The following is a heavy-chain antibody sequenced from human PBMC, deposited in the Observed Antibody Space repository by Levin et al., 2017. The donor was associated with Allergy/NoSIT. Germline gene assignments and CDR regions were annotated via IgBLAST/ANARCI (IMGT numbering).Heavy chain of an antibody. CDR1: GFTVSSNY. CDR3: AGRGRYGDYYYYGMDV. D-gene: IGHD4-17*01. Sequence: GGSLRLSCAASGFTVSSNYMSWVRQAPGKGLEWVSVIYSGGSTYYADSVKGRFTISRDNSKNTLYLQMNSLRAEDTAVYYCAGRGRYGDYYYYGMDVWGQGTTVTVSS. J-gene: IGHJ6*02. V-gene: IGHV3-53*01. CDR2: IYSGGST.